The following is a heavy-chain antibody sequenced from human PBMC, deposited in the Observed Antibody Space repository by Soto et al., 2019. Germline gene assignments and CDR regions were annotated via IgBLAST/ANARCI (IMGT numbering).Heavy chain of an antibody. V-gene: IGHV4-31*03. Sequence: QVQLQESSTGLVKPSQTLSLTCTVSGVSISRGGYYWSWIRQHPGKGLEWIGYVYYTGTTYSSPSLKNRVSISLDTSKNQFSLKLTSVTAADSAVYYCARGVGKWLQFRFDPWGQGTLVTVSS. CDR1: GVSISRGGYY. CDR3: ARGVGKWLQFRFDP. D-gene: IGHD6-19*01. CDR2: VYYTGTT. J-gene: IGHJ5*02.